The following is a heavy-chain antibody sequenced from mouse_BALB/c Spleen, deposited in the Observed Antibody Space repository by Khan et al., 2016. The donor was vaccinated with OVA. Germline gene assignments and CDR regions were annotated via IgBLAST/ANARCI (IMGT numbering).Heavy chain of an antibody. CDR2: MMYTGYT. V-gene: IGHV3-8*02. CDR1: GDSITSGY. CDR3: ARSTYRYACAY. D-gene: IGHD2-14*01. Sequence: EVQLQESGPSLVKPSQTLSLTCSVTGDSITSGYWSWIRKFPGNKLEYMGYMMYTGYTDYNPSLKSRLAITRHTSKNQYYLQLNSVTTEDTATYYCARSTYRYACAYWGQGTLVTVSA. J-gene: IGHJ3*01.